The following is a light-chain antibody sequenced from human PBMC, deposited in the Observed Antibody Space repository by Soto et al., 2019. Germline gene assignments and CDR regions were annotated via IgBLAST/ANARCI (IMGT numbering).Light chain of an antibody. J-gene: IGLJ1*01. Sequence: QSALTQSASVSGSPGQSVTISCTGTSSDGGAYNYVSWYQQHPGKAPKLIIYDVSNRPSGVSNRFSGSKSGNTASLTISALQAEDEADYYCSSFTSSSTRVFGTGTKVTVL. CDR3: SSFTSSSTRV. V-gene: IGLV2-14*01. CDR2: DVS. CDR1: SSDGGAYNY.